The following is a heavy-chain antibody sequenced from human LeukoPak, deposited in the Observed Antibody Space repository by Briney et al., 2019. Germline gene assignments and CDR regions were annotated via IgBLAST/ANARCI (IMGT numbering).Heavy chain of an antibody. D-gene: IGHD6-13*01. J-gene: IGHJ3*02. CDR2: INHSGSS. CDR3: ARARKQQLYFDAFDI. CDR1: GGSFSGYY. V-gene: IGHV4-34*01. Sequence: PSETLSLTCGVSGGSFSGYYWNWIRQSPGKGLEWIGEINHSGSSSYNPSLKSRVTISVDTSKNQFSLKLSSVTAADTAVYHCARARKQQLYFDAFDIWGQGTMVTVSS.